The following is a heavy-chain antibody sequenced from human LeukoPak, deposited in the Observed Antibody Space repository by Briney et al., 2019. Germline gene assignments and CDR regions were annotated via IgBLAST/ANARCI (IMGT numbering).Heavy chain of an antibody. D-gene: IGHD3-9*01. CDR3: ARMKGPLRYFPGGYYYMDV. CDR2: IKQDGSEK. V-gene: IGHV3-7*01. Sequence: GGSLRLSCAASGFTFNDFAMTWVRQAPGKGLEWVANIKQDGSEKYYVDSVKGRFTISRDNAKNSLYLQMNSLRAEDTAVYYCARMKGPLRYFPGGYYYMDVWGKGTTVTVSS. CDR1: GFTFNDFA. J-gene: IGHJ6*03.